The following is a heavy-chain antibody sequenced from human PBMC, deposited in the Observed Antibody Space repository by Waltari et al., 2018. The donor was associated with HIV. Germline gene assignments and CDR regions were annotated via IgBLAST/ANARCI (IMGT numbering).Heavy chain of an antibody. CDR2: IFSSGST. CDR3: AREIRRPLTASRGGYGLDV. J-gene: IGHJ6*02. D-gene: IGHD2-21*02. Sequence: QVQLQESGPGLVKPSETLSLTCSVSGGSINNYYWSWIRQPPGMGLEWIGYIFSSGSTNDHPPLKRRVTMSVTTSKKQLSLKVSSVTAADTAIYYCAREIRRPLTASRGGYGLDVWGQGTTVTVSS. V-gene: IGHV4-59*01. CDR1: GGSINNYY.